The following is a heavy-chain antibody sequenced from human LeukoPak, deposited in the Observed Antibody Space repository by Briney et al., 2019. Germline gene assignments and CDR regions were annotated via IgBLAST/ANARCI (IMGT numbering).Heavy chain of an antibody. CDR2: IYHSGST. Sequence: PSETLSLTCTVSGYSISSGYYWGWIRQPPGKGLEWIGSIYHSGSTYYNPSLKSRVTISVDTSKSQFSLKLSSVTAADTAVYYCARDLWGSRYYFDYWGQGTLVTVSS. V-gene: IGHV4-38-2*02. J-gene: IGHJ4*02. CDR3: ARDLWGSRYYFDY. D-gene: IGHD7-27*01. CDR1: GYSISSGYY.